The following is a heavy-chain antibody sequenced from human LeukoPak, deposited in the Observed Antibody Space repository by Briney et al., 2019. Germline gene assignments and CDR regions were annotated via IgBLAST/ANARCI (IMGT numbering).Heavy chain of an antibody. D-gene: IGHD2-15*01. CDR2: ISGSGAST. CDR3: AKTGTNCSGGSCYSDY. J-gene: IGHJ4*02. Sequence: GGSLRLSCAVSGFTFKNYAMSWVRQAPGKGLQWASAISGSGASTYYADSVKGRFTISRDNAKNSLYLQMNSLRAEDTALYYCAKTGTNCSGGSCYSDYWGQGTLVTVSS. CDR1: GFTFKNYA. V-gene: IGHV3-23*01.